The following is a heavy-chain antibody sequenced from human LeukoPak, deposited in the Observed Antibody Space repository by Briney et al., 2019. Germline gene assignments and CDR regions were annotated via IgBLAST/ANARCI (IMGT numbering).Heavy chain of an antibody. CDR3: TRGGPVAGTHKYFQH. CDR2: ISAYNGKT. Sequence: GASVKVSCKASGYTFTSSGITWVRQAPGQGLEWMGWISAYNGKTNYAQKFQDRVTLTRNTSISTAYMELSSLRSEDTAVYYCTRGGPVAGTHKYFQHWGQGTLVTVSS. V-gene: IGHV1-18*01. J-gene: IGHJ1*01. CDR1: GYTFTSSG. D-gene: IGHD6-19*01.